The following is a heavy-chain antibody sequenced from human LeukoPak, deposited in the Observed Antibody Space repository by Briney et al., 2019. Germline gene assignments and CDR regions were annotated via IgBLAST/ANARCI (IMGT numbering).Heavy chain of an antibody. V-gene: IGHV3-7*01. CDR2: IKQDGSEK. D-gene: IGHD3-22*01. CDR1: GFTFSSYW. J-gene: IGHJ4*02. Sequence: WGSLRLSCAASGFTFSSYWMSWVRQAPGKGLEWVANIKQDGSEKYYVDSVKGRFTISRDNAKNSLYLQMNSLRAEDTAVYYCARDLYYYDSSGYLLWDYWDEGTLLTVSS. CDR3: ARDLYYYDSSGYLLWDY.